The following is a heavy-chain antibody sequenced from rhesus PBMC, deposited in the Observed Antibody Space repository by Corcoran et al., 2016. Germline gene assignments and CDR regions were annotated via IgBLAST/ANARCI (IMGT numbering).Heavy chain of an antibody. Sequence: QVQLQESGPGLVKPSETLSLTCAVSGGSISSSNGWSWIRQPAGKGLEWIGGSYSKTESTNYNPSLKNRVTISKDTSKTQFSLNLGSVTAADTAVYYCARGYSGSWNYFDYWGQGVLVTVSS. CDR1: GGSISSSNG. V-gene: IGHV4S12*01. CDR3: ARGYSGSWNYFDY. CDR2: SYSKTEST. J-gene: IGHJ4*01. D-gene: IGHD6-25*01.